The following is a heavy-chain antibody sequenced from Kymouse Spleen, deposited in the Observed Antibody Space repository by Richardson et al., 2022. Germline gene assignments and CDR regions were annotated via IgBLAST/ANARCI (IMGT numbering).Heavy chain of an antibody. CDR1: GGSISSSSYY. CDR2: IYYSGST. V-gene: IGHV4-39*01. D-gene: IGHD1-26*01. J-gene: IGHJ6*02. Sequence: QLQLQESGPGLVKPSETLSLTCTVSGGSISSSSYYWGWIRQPPGKGLEWIGSIYYSGSTYYNPSLKSRVTISVDTSKNQFSLKLSSVTAADTAVYYCARLVGATDYYGMDVWGQGTTVTVSS. CDR3: ARLVGATDYYGMDV.